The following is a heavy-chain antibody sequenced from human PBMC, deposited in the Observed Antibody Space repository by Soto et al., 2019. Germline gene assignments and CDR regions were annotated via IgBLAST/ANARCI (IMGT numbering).Heavy chain of an antibody. CDR2: ISHTGTT. D-gene: IGHD6-25*01. Sequence: QVQLQESGPGLVKPSETLSLTCTVSGGSIDTYYWSWIRQPPGKGLEYIGYISHTGTTDSNPALKSRVTLSIDTSKNQFSLNLSSVTASYTASYYCARLIRGAAAAFDSWGQGSLVTVSS. CDR1: GGSIDTYY. V-gene: IGHV4-59*08. J-gene: IGHJ4*02. CDR3: ARLIRGAAAAFDS.